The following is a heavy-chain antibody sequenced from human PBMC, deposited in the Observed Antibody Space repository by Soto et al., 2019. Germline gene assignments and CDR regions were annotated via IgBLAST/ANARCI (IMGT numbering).Heavy chain of an antibody. Sequence: GESLKISCKGSGYSFTSYWIGRVRQMPGKGLEWMGIIYPGDSDTRYSPSFQGQVTISADKSISTAYLQWSSLKASDTAMYYCARPGKVGPAAHYYGMDVWGQGTTVTVSS. CDR3: ARPGKVGPAAHYYGMDV. J-gene: IGHJ6*02. D-gene: IGHD2-2*01. CDR1: GYSFTSYW. V-gene: IGHV5-51*01. CDR2: IYPGDSDT.